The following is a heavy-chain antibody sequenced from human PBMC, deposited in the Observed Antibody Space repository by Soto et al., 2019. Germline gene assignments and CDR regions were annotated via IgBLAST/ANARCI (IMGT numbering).Heavy chain of an antibody. D-gene: IGHD1-26*01. CDR2: INAGNGNT. CDR3: ARGLGLYYFDY. CDR1: GYTFTSYA. Sequence: ASVKVSCKGSGYTFTSYAMHWVRQAPGQRLEWMGWINAGNGNTKYSQKFQGRVTITRDTSASTAYMELSSLRSEDTAVYYCARGLGLYYFDYWGQETLVTVSS. V-gene: IGHV1-3*01. J-gene: IGHJ4*02.